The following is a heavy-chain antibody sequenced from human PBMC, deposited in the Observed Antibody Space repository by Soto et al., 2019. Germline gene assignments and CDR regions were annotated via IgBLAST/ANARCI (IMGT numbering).Heavy chain of an antibody. Sequence: GASVKVSCKASGYTFTSSAMHWVRQAPGQRLEWMGWINAGNGNTKYSQKFQGRVTITRDTSASTAYMELSSLRSEDTAVYYCARGHYIWGSYPPPDYWGQGTLVTVSS. D-gene: IGHD3-16*02. CDR3: ARGHYIWGSYPPPDY. CDR2: INAGNGNT. V-gene: IGHV1-3*01. J-gene: IGHJ4*02. CDR1: GYTFTSSA.